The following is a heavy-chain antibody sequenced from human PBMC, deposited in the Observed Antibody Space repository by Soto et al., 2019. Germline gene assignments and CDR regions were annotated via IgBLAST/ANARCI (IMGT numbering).Heavy chain of an antibody. CDR2: INHSGST. J-gene: IGHJ6*02. V-gene: IGHV4-34*01. CDR1: GGSFSGYY. D-gene: IGHD3-10*01. Sequence: SETLSLTCAVYGGSFSGYYWSWIRQPPGKGLEWIGEINHSGSTNYNPSLKSRVTISVDTSKNQFSLKLSSVTAADTAVYYCARAVYTSFGISEGITMVRDTYLNYYGMDVWGQGTTVTVSS. CDR3: ARAVYTSFGISEGITMVRDTYLNYYGMDV.